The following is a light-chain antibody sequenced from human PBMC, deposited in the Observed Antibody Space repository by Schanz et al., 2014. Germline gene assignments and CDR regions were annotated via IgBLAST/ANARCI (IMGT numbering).Light chain of an antibody. CDR3: LQYGSAPVT. V-gene: IGKV3-20*01. CDR2: DAS. CDR1: QSVSSSY. J-gene: IGKJ1*01. Sequence: EIVLTQSPGTLSLSPGERATLSCRASQSVSSSYLAWYQQKPGQAPRLLIYDASNRATGIPARFSGSGSGTDFTLTISRLEPEDFAVYYCLQYGSAPVTFGQGTKVVIK.